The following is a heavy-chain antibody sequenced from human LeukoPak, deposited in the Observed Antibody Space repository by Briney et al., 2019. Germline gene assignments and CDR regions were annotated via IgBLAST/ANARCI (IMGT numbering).Heavy chain of an antibody. CDR1: GGTFSSYA. J-gene: IGHJ4*02. CDR3: ARGVVEYSSSLPFDY. Sequence: ASVKVSCKASGGTFSSYAISWVRQAPGQGLEWMGGLIPIFGTAHYAQNFQGRLTITTDESTSTAYMELSSLRSEDTAVYYCARGVVEYSSSLPFDYWGQGTLVTVSS. D-gene: IGHD6-6*01. V-gene: IGHV1-69*05. CDR2: LIPIFGTA.